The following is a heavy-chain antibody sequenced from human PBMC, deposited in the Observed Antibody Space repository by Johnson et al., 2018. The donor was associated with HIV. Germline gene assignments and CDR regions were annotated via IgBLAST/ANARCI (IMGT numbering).Heavy chain of an antibody. V-gene: IGHV3-30*02. CDR1: EFTFSSYG. CDR3: AKSTWELRHLDAFDI. Sequence: VQLVESGGGVVQPGRSLRLSCAASEFTFSSYGMHWVRQAPGKGLEWVAFIRYDGSNKYYADSVKRRFTISRDNSKNTLYLQMNSLRAEDTAVYYCAKSTWELRHLDAFDIWGQGTMVTVSS. D-gene: IGHD1-26*01. J-gene: IGHJ3*02. CDR2: IRYDGSNK.